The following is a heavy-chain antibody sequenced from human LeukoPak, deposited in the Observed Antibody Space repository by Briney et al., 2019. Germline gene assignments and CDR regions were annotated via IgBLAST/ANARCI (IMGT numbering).Heavy chain of an antibody. CDR3: ARGLVVVAQYFQH. J-gene: IGHJ1*01. Sequence: PGGSLRLSCVASGFSFSSYTMNWVRQAPGKGLEWISYIDTTSTTTNYADSVRGRFTISRDNAKNSLYLQMDSLRAEDTALYYCARGLVVVAQYFQHWGQGTLVTVSS. D-gene: IGHD2-15*01. V-gene: IGHV3-48*01. CDR1: GFSFSSYT. CDR2: IDTTSTTT.